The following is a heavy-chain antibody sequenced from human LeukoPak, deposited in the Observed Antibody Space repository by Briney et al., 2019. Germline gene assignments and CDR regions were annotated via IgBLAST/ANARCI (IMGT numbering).Heavy chain of an antibody. Sequence: SVKVSCKASGGTFSSYAISWVRQALGQGLEWMGRIIPILGIANYAQKFQGRVTITADKSTSTAYMELSSLRSEDTAVYYCAREPLRQQQLVPYYFDYWGQGTLVTVSS. J-gene: IGHJ4*02. CDR2: IIPILGIA. D-gene: IGHD6-13*01. CDR1: GGTFSSYA. CDR3: AREPLRQQQLVPYYFDY. V-gene: IGHV1-69*04.